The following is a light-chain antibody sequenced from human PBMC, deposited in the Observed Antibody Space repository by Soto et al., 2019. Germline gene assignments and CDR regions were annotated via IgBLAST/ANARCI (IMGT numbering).Light chain of an antibody. Sequence: QSALTQPASVSGSPGQSITISCTGTSSDVGGSNYVSWYQQHPDTAPKVMIYEVSNRPSGVSNRFSGSKSGNTASLTISGLQAEDEADYYCSSHTSSKTVLFGGGTKLTVL. CDR1: SSDVGGSNY. V-gene: IGLV2-14*01. CDR3: SSHTSSKTVL. J-gene: IGLJ2*01. CDR2: EVS.